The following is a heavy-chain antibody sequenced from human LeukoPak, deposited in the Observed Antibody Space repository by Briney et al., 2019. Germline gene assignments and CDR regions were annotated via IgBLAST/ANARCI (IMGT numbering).Heavy chain of an antibody. D-gene: IGHD1-26*01. CDR3: ARDRYSGSYLFDY. V-gene: IGHV1-69*05. J-gene: IGHJ4*02. CDR2: IIPIFGTA. Sequence: SVKVSCKASGGTFSSYAISWLRQAPEQGLEWMGRIIPIFGTANYAQKFQGRVTITTDESTSTAYMELSSLRSEDTAVYYCARDRYSGSYLFDYWGQGTLVTVSS. CDR1: GGTFSSYA.